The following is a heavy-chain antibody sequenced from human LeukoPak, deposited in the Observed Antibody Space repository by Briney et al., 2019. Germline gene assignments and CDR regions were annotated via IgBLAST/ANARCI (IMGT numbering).Heavy chain of an antibody. J-gene: IGHJ4*02. V-gene: IGHV3-7*01. Sequence: PGGSLRLSCAASGFTFSTYWMTWVRQAPGKGLEWVANIKQDGSEKNYVDSVKGRFTISRDNAKNSLYLQMNSLRAEDTAVYYCATVGSSWWFDFWGQGTLVTVSS. CDR2: IKQDGSEK. CDR3: ATVGSSWWFDF. D-gene: IGHD6-13*01. CDR1: GFTFSTYW.